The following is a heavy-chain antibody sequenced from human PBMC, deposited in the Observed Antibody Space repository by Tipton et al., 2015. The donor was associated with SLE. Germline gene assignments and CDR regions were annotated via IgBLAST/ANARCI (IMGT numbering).Heavy chain of an antibody. D-gene: IGHD3-10*01. J-gene: IGHJ4*02. V-gene: IGHV1-2*02. CDR2: INPDSGDT. CDR1: GYTFTGYY. CDR3: ARGGDFDY. Sequence: QLVQSGAEVKKPGASVKVSCKASGYTFTGYYMHWVRQAPGQGLEWMGWINPDSGDTNYAQRFQGRVTMTRDTSFSTAYMELSSLASEDTAVYYCARGGDFDYWGQGTLVTVSS.